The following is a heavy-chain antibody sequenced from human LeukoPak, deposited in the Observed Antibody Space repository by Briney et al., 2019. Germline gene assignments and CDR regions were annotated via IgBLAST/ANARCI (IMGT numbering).Heavy chain of an antibody. J-gene: IGHJ4*02. V-gene: IGHV3-23*01. CDR2: IRAGGYDT. CDR1: GFTFNNYA. D-gene: IGHD5-18*01. Sequence: PGGSLRLSCAASGFTFNNYAMSWVRQAPGKGLEWVSGIRAGGYDTYHADSVKGRFTISRNTSKNTLELQMNSLRAENTAVYYCARGFRDTAMFLDYWGQGTLVTVSS. CDR3: ARGFRDTAMFLDY.